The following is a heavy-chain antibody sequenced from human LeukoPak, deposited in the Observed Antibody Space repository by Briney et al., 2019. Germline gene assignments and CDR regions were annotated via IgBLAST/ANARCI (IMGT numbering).Heavy chain of an antibody. Sequence: SETLSLTCTVSGGSISSSIYYWGWIRQPPGKGLEWIGNIYYSGSTYYNPSLKSRVTISLDTSKNQFSLNLRAVTAADTAVYYCARDGSDSWGQFDSWGQGTLVTVSS. J-gene: IGHJ4*02. CDR2: IYYSGST. CDR3: ARDGSDSWGQFDS. D-gene: IGHD6-13*01. CDR1: GGSISSSIYY. V-gene: IGHV4-39*07.